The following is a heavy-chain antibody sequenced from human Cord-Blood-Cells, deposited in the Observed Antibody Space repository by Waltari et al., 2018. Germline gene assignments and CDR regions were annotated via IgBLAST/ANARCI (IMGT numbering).Heavy chain of an antibody. CDR3: ARGGNGGNSNWYFDL. D-gene: IGHD2-21*02. J-gene: IGHJ2*01. Sequence: QVPLVQSGAGVKKPGASVKVSCKASGSTFTSYAMHWVRQAPGQRLEWMGWINAGNGNTKYSQKFQGRVTITRDTSASTAYMELSSLRSEDTAVYYCARGGNGGNSNWYFDLWGRGTLVTVSS. CDR2: INAGNGNT. CDR1: GSTFTSYA. V-gene: IGHV1-3*01.